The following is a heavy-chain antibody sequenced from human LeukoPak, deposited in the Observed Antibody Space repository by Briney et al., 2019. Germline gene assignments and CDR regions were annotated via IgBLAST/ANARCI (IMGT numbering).Heavy chain of an antibody. CDR3: AKALPRGYYYDSSGLDI. CDR2: ISGSGGNT. J-gene: IGHJ3*02. Sequence: GGSLRLSCAASGVTFSSYAMIWVRQAPGKGLEWVSVISGSGGNTYYGDSVKGRFIMSRDNSNNTLYLQMNSLRAEDTAVYYCAKALPRGYYYDSSGLDIWGQGTMVTVSS. CDR1: GVTFSSYA. D-gene: IGHD3-22*01. V-gene: IGHV3-23*01.